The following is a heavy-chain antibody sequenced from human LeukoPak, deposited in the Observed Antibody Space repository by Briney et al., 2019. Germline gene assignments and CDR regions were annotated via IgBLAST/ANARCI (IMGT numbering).Heavy chain of an antibody. V-gene: IGHV4-39*01. D-gene: IGHD2-2*02. J-gene: IGHJ4*02. CDR3: ARKSEGGQPLYGGVLSYYFDY. CDR2: IYYSGST. Sequence: SETLSLTCTVSGGSISSSSYYWGWIRQPPGKGLEWIGSIYYSGSTYYNPSLKSRVTISVDTSKNQFSLKLSSVTAADTAVYYCARKSEGGQPLYGGVLSYYFDYWGQGTLVTVSS. CDR1: GGSISSSSYY.